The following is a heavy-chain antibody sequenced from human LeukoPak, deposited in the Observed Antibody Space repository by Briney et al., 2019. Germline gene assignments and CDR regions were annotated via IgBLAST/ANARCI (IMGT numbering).Heavy chain of an antibody. CDR2: IYHSGST. J-gene: IGHJ4*02. D-gene: IGHD6-19*01. CDR3: ARDSVAGTTPLG. CDR1: GDSIRSTSSY. V-gene: IGHV4-39*07. Sequence: SETLSLTCTVSGDSIRSTSSYWGWIRQSPGKGLEWIGSIYHSGSTYYSPSLKSRVAMSIDTSKNQFSLKLSSVTAADTAVYYCARDSVAGTTPLGWGQGTLVTVSS.